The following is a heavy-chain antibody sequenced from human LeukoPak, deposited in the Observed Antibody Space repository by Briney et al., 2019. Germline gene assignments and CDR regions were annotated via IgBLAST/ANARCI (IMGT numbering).Heavy chain of an antibody. CDR3: ANDIVVVPAARGPRDYFDY. CDR1: GFTFSSYA. J-gene: IGHJ4*02. CDR2: ISGSGGST. V-gene: IGHV3-23*01. D-gene: IGHD2-2*01. Sequence: GGTLRLSCAASGFTFSSYAMRWVRQARGKGLEGVSAISGSGGSTYYADSVKGQFTISRDNSKNPLYLQMNSLTAEHTAVYYCANDIVVVPAARGPRDYFDYWGQGTLVTVSS.